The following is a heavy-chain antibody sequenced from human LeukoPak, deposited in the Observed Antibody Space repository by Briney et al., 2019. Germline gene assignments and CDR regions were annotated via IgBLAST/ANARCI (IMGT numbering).Heavy chain of an antibody. D-gene: IGHD6-19*01. Sequence: GGSLRLSCAASGFTFSSYGMHWVRQAPGKGLEWVAVISYDGSNKYYADSVKGRFTISRDNSKNTLYLQMNSLRAEDTAVYYCAKDRFLTNQQWLVRGYYYYGMDVWGQGTTVTVSS. V-gene: IGHV3-30*18. CDR2: ISYDGSNK. CDR3: AKDRFLTNQQWLVRGYYYYGMDV. CDR1: GFTFSSYG. J-gene: IGHJ6*02.